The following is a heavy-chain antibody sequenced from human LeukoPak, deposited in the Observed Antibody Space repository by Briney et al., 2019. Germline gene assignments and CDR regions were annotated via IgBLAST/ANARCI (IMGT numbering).Heavy chain of an antibody. V-gene: IGHV3-23*01. CDR2: ISGSGGST. D-gene: IGHD5-12*01. Sequence: GGSLRLSCAASGFTFSSYWMSWVRQAPGKGLEWVSAISGSGGSTYYADSVKGRFTISRDNSKNTLYLQMNSLRAEDTAVYYCAKEGVFSGYSGYDTYYFDYWGQGTLVTVPS. CDR1: GFTFSSYW. J-gene: IGHJ4*02. CDR3: AKEGVFSGYSGYDTYYFDY.